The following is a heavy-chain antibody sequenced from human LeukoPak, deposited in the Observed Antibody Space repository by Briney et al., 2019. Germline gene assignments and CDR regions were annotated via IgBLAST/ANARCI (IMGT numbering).Heavy chain of an antibody. CDR2: INSDGSSL. Sequence: GGSLRLSCAASGFTFSSYWVQWVRQAPGKGLVWISRINSDGSSLSYTDSVKGRFTISRDNAKNTVYLQMNSLRAEDTAVYYCARSRYTGSHFDYWGQGTLVTVSS. CDR1: GFTFSSYW. J-gene: IGHJ4*02. V-gene: IGHV3-74*01. D-gene: IGHD1-26*01. CDR3: ARSRYTGSHFDY.